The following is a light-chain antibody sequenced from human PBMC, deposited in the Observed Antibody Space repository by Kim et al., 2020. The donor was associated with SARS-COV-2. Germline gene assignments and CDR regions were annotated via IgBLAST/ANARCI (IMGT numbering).Light chain of an antibody. CDR1: QTINSGY. CDR2: GAS. V-gene: IGKV3-20*01. CDR3: QQYGSSPRT. J-gene: IGKJ1*01. Sequence: PGQRADLSCRASQTINSGYLAWYLQKPGQTPRLLIYGASNRATGIPDRFGGSVSGTDFTLTISRLEPVDFAMYYCQQYGSSPRTFGQGTKVDIK.